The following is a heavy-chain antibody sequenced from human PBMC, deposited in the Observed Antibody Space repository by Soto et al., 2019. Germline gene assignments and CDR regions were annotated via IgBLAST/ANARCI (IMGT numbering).Heavy chain of an antibody. CDR1: GFTFSSYS. CDR3: ARDTRDYDFWSGHKYYFDY. V-gene: IGHV3-21*01. D-gene: IGHD3-3*01. CDR2: ISSSSSYI. Sequence: GGSLRLSCAASGFTFSSYSMNWVRQAPGKGLEWVSSISSSSSYIYYADSVKGRFTISRDNAKNSLYLQMNSLRAEDTAVYYCARDTRDYDFWSGHKYYFDYWGQGTLVTVSS. J-gene: IGHJ4*02.